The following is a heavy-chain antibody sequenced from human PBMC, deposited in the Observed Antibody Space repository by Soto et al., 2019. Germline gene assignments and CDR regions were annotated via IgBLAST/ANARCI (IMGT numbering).Heavy chain of an antibody. J-gene: IGHJ4*02. CDR2: ILPDETG. D-gene: IGHD2-15*01. Sequence: DVNLLQSGGGSAQPGGSLRLSCATSGFAFSTYAMTWVRRVPGRGLEWVSTILPDETGFYTVSVKGRFTISRDNFRGILYLQMNDLWVEDAAIYFCAKDRLPTSGQRFYFDSWGQGSLVTVSS. V-gene: IGHV3-23*01. CDR1: GFAFSTYA. CDR3: AKDRLPTSGQRFYFDS.